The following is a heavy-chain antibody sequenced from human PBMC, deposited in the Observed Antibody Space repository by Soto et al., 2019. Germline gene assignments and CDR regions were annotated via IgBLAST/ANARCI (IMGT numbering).Heavy chain of an antibody. J-gene: IGHJ6*02. D-gene: IGHD1-1*01. CDR2: INPNSGGT. Sequence: ASVKVSCKASGYTFTGYYMHWVRQAPGQGLEWMGWINPNSGGTNYAQKFQGWVTMTRDTSISTAYMELSRLRSDDTAVYYCARGQLERPFDYYYYGMDVWGQGTTVTVSS. CDR3: ARGQLERPFDYYYYGMDV. V-gene: IGHV1-2*04. CDR1: GYTFTGYY.